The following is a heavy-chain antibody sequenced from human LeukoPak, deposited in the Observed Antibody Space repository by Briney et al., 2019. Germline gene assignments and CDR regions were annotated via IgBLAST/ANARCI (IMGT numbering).Heavy chain of an antibody. D-gene: IGHD2-15*01. J-gene: IGHJ4*02. Sequence: GTSLRLSCATSGFTFRSHAMHWVRQSPGKGLEWVAQIWYDGSNKYYADSVKGRFSVSRDNSKNTLYLQMNSLRAEDTAVYYCARECAGGSCFHFDYWGQGTLVTVSS. CDR3: ARECAGGSCFHFDY. CDR2: IWYDGSNK. V-gene: IGHV3-30*04. CDR1: GFTFRSHA.